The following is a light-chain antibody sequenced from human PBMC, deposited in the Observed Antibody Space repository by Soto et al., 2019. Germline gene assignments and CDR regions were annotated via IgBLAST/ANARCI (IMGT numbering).Light chain of an antibody. CDR1: RHNVGGYNY. J-gene: IGLJ2*01. Sequence: QSALTQPASVSGSPGQSITISCTGTRHNVGGYNYVSWYQQHPGKAPKLIIFEVTNRPSGISDRFSGSKSGNTASLTISGLQADDESHYYCSSYTSSSTLVFGGGTKLPS. CDR3: SSYTSSSTLV. CDR2: EVT. V-gene: IGLV2-14*01.